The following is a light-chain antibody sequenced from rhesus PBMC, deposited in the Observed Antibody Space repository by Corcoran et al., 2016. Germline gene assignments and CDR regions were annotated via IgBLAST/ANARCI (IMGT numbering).Light chain of an antibody. CDR1: SSDIGGSNR. CDR2: DVI. J-gene: IGLJ1*01. V-gene: IGLV2-13*03. CDR3: SSYATGTTFI. Sequence: QAAPTQSPSVSGSPGQSVTISCTGTSSDIGGSNRVSWFQHHPGKAPTVMIYDVIQRPSGVSDRSSGSKSGNTASLTISGLQAEDEADYYCSSYATGTTFIFGSGTRLTVL.